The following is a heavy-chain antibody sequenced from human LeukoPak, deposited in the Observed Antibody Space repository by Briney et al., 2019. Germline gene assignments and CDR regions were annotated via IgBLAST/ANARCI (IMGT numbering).Heavy chain of an antibody. J-gene: IGHJ3*02. CDR2: IYYSGST. V-gene: IGHV4-59*08. CDR3: ARPQDYGDGAFDI. D-gene: IGHD4-17*01. Sequence: PSETLSLTCTVSGGSISSYYWSWIRQPPGKGPEWIGYIYYSGSTNYNPSLKSRVTISVDTSKNQFSLKLSSVTAADTAVYYCARPQDYGDGAFDIWGQGTMVTVSS. CDR1: GGSISSYY.